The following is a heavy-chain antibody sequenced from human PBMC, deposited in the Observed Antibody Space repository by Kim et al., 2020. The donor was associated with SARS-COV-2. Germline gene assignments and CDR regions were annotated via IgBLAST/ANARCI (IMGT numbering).Heavy chain of an antibody. CDR1: GYIFTNYA. Sequence: ASVKVSCKTSGYIFTNYAIHWVRQAPGQRLEWMGWINTGTGDTKYSERFQGRVTTTRDTSANTAYMELSSLRSEDTAVYYCARHVDFPGYMYVWGKGTTV. J-gene: IGHJ6*03. CDR2: INTGTGDT. CDR3: ARHVDFPGYMYV. V-gene: IGHV1-3*04. D-gene: IGHD2-15*01.